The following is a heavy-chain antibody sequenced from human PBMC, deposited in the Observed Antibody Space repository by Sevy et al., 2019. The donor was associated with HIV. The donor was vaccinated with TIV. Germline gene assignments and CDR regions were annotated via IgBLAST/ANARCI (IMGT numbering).Heavy chain of an antibody. J-gene: IGHJ4*02. CDR3: ARGGGYCGGDCYSIDY. CDR1: GFTFSSYV. CDR2: IWYDETIK. Sequence: GGSLRLSCAASGFTFSSYVMHWDRQAPGKGLEWVALIWYDETIKYYADSVKGGFTISRDNSKDTLFLQMNSLTPEDTAVYYCARGGGYCGGDCYSIDYWGQGALVTVSS. V-gene: IGHV3-33*08. D-gene: IGHD2-21*02.